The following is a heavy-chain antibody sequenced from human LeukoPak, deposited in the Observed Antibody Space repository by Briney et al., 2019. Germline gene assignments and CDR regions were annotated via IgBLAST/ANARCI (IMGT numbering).Heavy chain of an antibody. V-gene: IGHV1-46*01. Sequence: ASVKVSCKASGYTFTSYYMHWVRQAPGQGLEWMGIINPSGGSTGYAQKFQSRVTMTRDTSTSTVYMELSSLRSEDTAVYYCVSGGLRYYFDYWGQGTLVTVSS. D-gene: IGHD4-17*01. CDR1: GYTFTSYY. CDR2: INPSGGST. J-gene: IGHJ4*02. CDR3: VSGGLRYYFDY.